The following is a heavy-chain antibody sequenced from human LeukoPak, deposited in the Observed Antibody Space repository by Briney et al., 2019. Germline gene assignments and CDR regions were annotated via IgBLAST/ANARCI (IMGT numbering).Heavy chain of an antibody. CDR3: ARELGDGWFDP. CDR2: INPSGGST. D-gene: IGHD3-10*01. J-gene: IGHJ5*02. Sequence: ASVKVSCKASGYTFTSYYMHWVRQAPGQGLEWMGIINPSGGSTSYAQKFQGRVTMTRDTSTGTVYMELSSLRSEDTAVYYCARELGDGWFDPWGQGTLVTVSS. CDR1: GYTFTSYY. V-gene: IGHV1-46*01.